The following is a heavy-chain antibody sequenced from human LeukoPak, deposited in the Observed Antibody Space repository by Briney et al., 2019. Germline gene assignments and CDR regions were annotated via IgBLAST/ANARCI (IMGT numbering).Heavy chain of an antibody. CDR2: ISGSGGST. CDR3: AKDYLRGTMIVVVISYFDY. J-gene: IGHJ4*02. V-gene: IGHV3-23*01. D-gene: IGHD3-22*01. CDR1: GGSISSSSYY. Sequence: PSETLSLTCTVSGGSISSSSYYWGWIRQPPGKGLEWVSAISGSGGSTYYADSVKGRFTISRDNSKNTLYLQMNSLRAEDTAVYYCAKDYLRGTMIVVVISYFDYWGQGTLVTVSS.